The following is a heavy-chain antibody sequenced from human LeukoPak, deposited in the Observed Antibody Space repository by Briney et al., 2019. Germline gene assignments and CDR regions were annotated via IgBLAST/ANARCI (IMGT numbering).Heavy chain of an antibody. J-gene: IGHJ6*02. V-gene: IGHV3-15*07. Sequence: PGGSLRLSCAASGFAFNEAWMNWVRQAPGKGLEWVGRIKSKTDGETTDYAAPVKGRFTISRDDSKDTLYLQMNSLRPEDTAVYYCARGGDSWSGYSYGMDVWGQGTTVTVSS. CDR3: ARGGDSWSGYSYGMDV. D-gene: IGHD3-3*01. CDR1: GFAFNEAW. CDR2: IKSKTDGETT.